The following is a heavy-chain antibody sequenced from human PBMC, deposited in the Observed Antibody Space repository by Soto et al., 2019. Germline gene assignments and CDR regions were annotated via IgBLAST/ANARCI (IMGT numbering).Heavy chain of an antibody. CDR1: GFTFSSYW. V-gene: IGHV3-74*01. J-gene: IGHJ6*03. CDR2: INSDGSST. D-gene: IGHD2-2*02. Sequence: GGSLRLSCAASGFTFSSYWMHWVRQAPGKGLVWVSRINSDGSSTSYADSVKGRFTISRDNAKNTLYLQMNSLRAEDTAVYYCARTERYRDHYYYYYYMDVWGKGTTVTVSS. CDR3: ARTERYRDHYYYYYYMDV.